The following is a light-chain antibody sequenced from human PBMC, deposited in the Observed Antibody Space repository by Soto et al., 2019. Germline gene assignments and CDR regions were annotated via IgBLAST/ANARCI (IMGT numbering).Light chain of an antibody. CDR3: NSYTSTNTWV. J-gene: IGLJ1*01. CDR1: SSDVGSYNY. V-gene: IGLV2-14*01. Sequence: QSALTQPASVSGSPGQSITISCTGTSSDVGSYNYVSWYQQHPGKAPKLMIYEVSNRLSGVSNRFSGSKSGNTASLTISGLQAEDEADYYCNSYTSTNTWVFGTGTKLTVL. CDR2: EVS.